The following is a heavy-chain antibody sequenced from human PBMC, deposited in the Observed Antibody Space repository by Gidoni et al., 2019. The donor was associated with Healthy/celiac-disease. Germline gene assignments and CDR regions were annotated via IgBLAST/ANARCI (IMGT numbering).Heavy chain of an antibody. Sequence: QLQLQESGPGLVKPSETLSLTCTVSGGSISSSSYYWGWIRQPPGKGLEWIGSIYYSGSTYYNPSLKSRVTRSVDTSKNQFSLKLSSVTAADTAVYYCAREVVARYCTNGVCPQNWFDPWGQGTLVTVSS. CDR2: IYYSGST. J-gene: IGHJ5*02. CDR1: GGSISSSSYY. V-gene: IGHV4-39*07. D-gene: IGHD2-8*01. CDR3: AREVVARYCTNGVCPQNWFDP.